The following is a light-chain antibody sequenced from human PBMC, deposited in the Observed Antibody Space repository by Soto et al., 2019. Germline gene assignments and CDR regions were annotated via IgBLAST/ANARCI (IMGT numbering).Light chain of an antibody. V-gene: IGKV1-5*01. Sequence: IQMTQSPSSVSASVGDRVTITCRASQSISVWLAWYQQKPGKAPKLLIYDASNLESGVPSIFSGSGSGTEFTLTISSLPPDNFATYYCQQYSTYSTFGQGTKVDI. CDR3: QQYSTYST. CDR2: DAS. CDR1: QSISVW. J-gene: IGKJ1*01.